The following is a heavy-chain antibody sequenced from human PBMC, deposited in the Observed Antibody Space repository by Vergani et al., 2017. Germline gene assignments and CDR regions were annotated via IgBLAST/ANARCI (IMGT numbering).Heavy chain of an antibody. D-gene: IGHD5-12*01. CDR1: GFTFSSYG. CDR3: ATGPYSGYDAFDI. V-gene: IGHV3-33*01. Sequence: QVQLVESGGGVVQPGRSLGLSCAASGFTFSSYGMHWVRQAPGKGLEWVAVIWYDGSNKYYADSVKGRFTISRDNSKNTLYLQMNSLRAEDTAVYYCATGPYSGYDAFDIWGQGTMVTVSS. J-gene: IGHJ3*02. CDR2: IWYDGSNK.